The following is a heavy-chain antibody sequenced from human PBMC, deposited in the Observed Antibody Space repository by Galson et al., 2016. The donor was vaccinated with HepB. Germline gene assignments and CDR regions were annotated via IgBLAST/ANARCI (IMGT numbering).Heavy chain of an antibody. J-gene: IGHJ4*02. CDR3: ARRAAAGNFDY. D-gene: IGHD6-13*01. Sequence: SETLSLTCAVYGGSFSGYYWSWIRQSPGKGPEWIGEIYHTGTTNYNPSLKSRVTISVDTSKNWFSLRLSSVTAADTAVYYCARRAAAGNFDYWGQGTLVTVSS. CDR2: IYHTGTT. V-gene: IGHV4-34*01. CDR1: GGSFSGYY.